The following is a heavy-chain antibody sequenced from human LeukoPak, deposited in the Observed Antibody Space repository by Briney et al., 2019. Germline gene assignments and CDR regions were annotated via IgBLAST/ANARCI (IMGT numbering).Heavy chain of an antibody. V-gene: IGHV4-59*01. CDR1: GCSITSYY. CDR2: IYYSGST. J-gene: IGHJ3*02. CDR3: AMNRGGYPAPFDI. D-gene: IGHD3-16*02. Sequence: SETLSLTCTVSGCSITSYYWNWIRQPPGKGLEWIGYIYYSGSTNYNPSLKSRVTISVDGSKNQFSLKLSSVTAADTAVYYCAMNRGGYPAPFDIWGQGTMVTVSS.